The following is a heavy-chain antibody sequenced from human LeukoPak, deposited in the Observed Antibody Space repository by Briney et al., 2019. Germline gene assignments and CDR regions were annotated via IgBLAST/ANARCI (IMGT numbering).Heavy chain of an antibody. J-gene: IGHJ1*01. Sequence: PSETLSLTCTVSGGSISTYYWSWIRQPPGKGLEWIGYLYYSGSTTYSPSLKSRVTMSVDTSKGQFSLKLNSVTAADTAIYYCARVRGTFETDWGQGTLVTVSS. CDR1: GGSISTYY. CDR2: LYYSGST. D-gene: IGHD2/OR15-2a*01. CDR3: ARVRGTFETD. V-gene: IGHV4-59*01.